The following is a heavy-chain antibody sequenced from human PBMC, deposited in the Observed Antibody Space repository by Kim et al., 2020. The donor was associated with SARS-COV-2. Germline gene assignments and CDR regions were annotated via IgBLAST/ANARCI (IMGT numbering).Heavy chain of an antibody. CDR3: AREDRYCDSSGYRYYFD. D-gene: IGHD3-22*01. J-gene: IGHJ4*01. CDR2: IKQDGSEK. Sequence: GGSLRLSCAASGFTFSSYGMSWVRQAPGKELEWVANIKQDGSEKYYVDSVKGRFTISRDNAKNSLYLQMNSLRAEDTAVYYCAREDRYCDSSGYRYYFD. CDR1: GFTFSSYG. V-gene: IGHV3-7*01.